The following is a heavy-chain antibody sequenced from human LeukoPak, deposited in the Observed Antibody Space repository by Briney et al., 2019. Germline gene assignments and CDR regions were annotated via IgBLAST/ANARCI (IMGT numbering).Heavy chain of an antibody. D-gene: IGHD3-3*01. CDR2: ISGSGGST. CDR3: AKGGQRYDFWRFDY. J-gene: IGHJ4*02. Sequence: GGSLRLSCAASGFTFSTCGMSWVRQAPGKGLEWVSSISGSGGSTYYAEFVKGRSTISRDNSKNTLYLQMNSLRAEDTAVYYCAKGGQRYDFWRFDYWGQGTLVTVSS. V-gene: IGHV3-23*01. CDR1: GFTFSTCG.